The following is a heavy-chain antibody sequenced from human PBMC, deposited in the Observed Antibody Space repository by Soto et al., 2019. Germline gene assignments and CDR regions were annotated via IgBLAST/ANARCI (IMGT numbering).Heavy chain of an antibody. V-gene: IGHV1-2*02. CDR1: GYTFTGYY. Sequence: ASVKVSCKASGYTFTGYYMHWVRQAPGQGLEWMGWINPNSGGTNYAQKFQGRVTMTRDTSISTAYMELSRLRSDDTAVYYCARGLQYYDFWSAQTDRDYWGQGTLVTVSS. CDR2: INPNSGGT. CDR3: ARGLQYYDFWSAQTDRDY. D-gene: IGHD3-3*01. J-gene: IGHJ4*02.